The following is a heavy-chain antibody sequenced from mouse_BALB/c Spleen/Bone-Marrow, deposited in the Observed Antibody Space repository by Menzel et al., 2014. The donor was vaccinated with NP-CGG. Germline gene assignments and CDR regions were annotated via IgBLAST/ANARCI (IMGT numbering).Heavy chain of an antibody. V-gene: IGHV1S135*01. Sequence: EVKLQESGPELEKPGASVKISCKASGYSFTGYNMNWVKQSDGRSLEWIGNIDPYYGGTSYNQKFRGKATLTVDKSSSTAYMQLTSLTSEDSAVYYCARNHFGSNSLGYWGQGTLSLSLQ. CDR2: IDPYYGGT. CDR3: ARNHFGSNSLGY. D-gene: IGHD1-1*01. J-gene: IGHJ3*01. CDR1: GYSFTGYN.